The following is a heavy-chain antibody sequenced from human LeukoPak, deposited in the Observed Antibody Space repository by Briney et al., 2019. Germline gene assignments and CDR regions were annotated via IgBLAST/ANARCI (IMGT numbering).Heavy chain of an antibody. D-gene: IGHD3-10*01. CDR2: VYYSGST. CDR3: ASHRRSHGSEY. CDR1: GGSFEHYF. Sequence: SGTLSLTCTVSGGSFEHYFWSWIRQPPGKGREGIGYVYYSGSTDYSPPLKSRLTISADTSKNQFSLKLSSVTAADTAVYYCASHRRSHGSEYWGQGTLVTVSS. J-gene: IGHJ4*02. V-gene: IGHV4-59*01.